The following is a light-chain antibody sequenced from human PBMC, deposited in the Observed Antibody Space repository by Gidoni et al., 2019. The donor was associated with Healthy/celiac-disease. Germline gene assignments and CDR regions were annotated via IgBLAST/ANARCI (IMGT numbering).Light chain of an antibody. CDR2: GAS. J-gene: IGKJ2*01. CDR3: QQYGSSPGYT. CDR1: QSFSSSY. Sequence: IVLPPSPCTLSLSPGERATLSCRSSQSFSSSYLAWYQQKPGQAPRLLIYGASSRATGIPDRFSGSGSGTDFTLTISRLEPEDFAVYYCQQYGSSPGYTFGQGTKLEIK. V-gene: IGKV3-20*01.